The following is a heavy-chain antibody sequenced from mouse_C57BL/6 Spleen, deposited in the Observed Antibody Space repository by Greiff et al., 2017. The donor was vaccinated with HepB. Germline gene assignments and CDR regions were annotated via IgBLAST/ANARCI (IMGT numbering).Heavy chain of an antibody. J-gene: IGHJ4*01. CDR3: ARHPAYYSNYEGAMDY. CDR1: GFSLTSYG. V-gene: IGHV2-6-1*01. D-gene: IGHD2-5*01. CDR2: IWSDGST. Sequence: QVQLKQSGPGLVAPSQSLSITCTVSGFSLTSYGVHWVRQPPGKGLEWLVVIWSDGSTTYNSALKSRLSISKDNSKSQVFLKMNSLQTDDTAMYYCARHPAYYSNYEGAMDYWGQGTSVTVSS.